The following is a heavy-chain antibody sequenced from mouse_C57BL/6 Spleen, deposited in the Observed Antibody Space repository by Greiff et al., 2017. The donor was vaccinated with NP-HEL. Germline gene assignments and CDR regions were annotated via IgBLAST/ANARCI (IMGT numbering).Heavy chain of an antibody. J-gene: IGHJ2*01. D-gene: IGHD2-4*01. V-gene: IGHV1-72*01. CDR1: FSTFTIYL. Sequence: QVQLQQPGAELVKPFAAVKLSCKRSFSTFTIYLMHCLNHSPGRVLEWIGRIDPNRFCTKYNEKFKSKATLTVDKPSSTAYMQLSSLTSEDSAVYYCPRGGLRPFFDYWGQGTTLTVSS. CDR2: IDPNRFCT. CDR3: PRGGLRPFFDY.